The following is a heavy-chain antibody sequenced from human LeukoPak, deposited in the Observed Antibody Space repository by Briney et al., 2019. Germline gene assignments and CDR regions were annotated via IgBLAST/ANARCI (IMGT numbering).Heavy chain of an antibody. CDR2: IYYSGST. D-gene: IGHD6-13*01. V-gene: IGHV4-59*01. J-gene: IGHJ4*02. CDR3: ARLAAAAPAGPPDYFDY. Sequence: PSETLSLTCTVSGGSISSYYWSRIRQPPGKGPEWIGYIYYSGSTNYNPSLKSRVTISVDTSKNQFSLKLSSVTAADTAVYYCARLAAAAPAGPPDYFDYWGQGTLVTVSS. CDR1: GGSISSYY.